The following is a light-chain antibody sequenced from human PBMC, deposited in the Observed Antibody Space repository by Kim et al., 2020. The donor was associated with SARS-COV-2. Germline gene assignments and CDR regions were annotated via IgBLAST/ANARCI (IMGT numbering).Light chain of an antibody. CDR2: ETI. CDR1: TGTVTSGHF. J-gene: IGLJ2*01. CDR3: LLFYNGARV. V-gene: IGLV7-46*01. Sequence: PGGTITLTCGSSTGTVTSGHFPYWFQQKPGQAPRTVIYETINKHPCTPARFSGSLLGGKAALPLAGAQPEEEADYNCLLFYNGARVFGGGTQLTVL.